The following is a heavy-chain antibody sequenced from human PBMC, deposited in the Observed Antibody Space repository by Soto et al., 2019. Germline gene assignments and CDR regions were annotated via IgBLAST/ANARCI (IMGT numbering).Heavy chain of an antibody. V-gene: IGHV4-31*03. CDR3: ARTNNWDFDY. D-gene: IGHD1-20*01. Sequence: LSLTCTVSGGSISSGGYYWSWIRQHPGKGLEWIGYIYYSGSTYYNPSLKSRVTISVDTSKNQFSLKLSSVTAADTAVYYCARTNNWDFDYWGQGTLVTVSS. CDR2: IYYSGST. J-gene: IGHJ4*02. CDR1: GGSISSGGYY.